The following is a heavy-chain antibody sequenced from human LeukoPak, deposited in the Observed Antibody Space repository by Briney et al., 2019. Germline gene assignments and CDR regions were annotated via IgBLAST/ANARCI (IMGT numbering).Heavy chain of an antibody. CDR2: IYYSGST. J-gene: IGHJ6*02. D-gene: IGHD2-15*01. V-gene: IGHV4-59*08. CDR1: GGSISSYY. CDR3: ARQVALGVSAGVVYYYHGMDV. Sequence: SETLSLTCTVAGGSISSYYWSWIRQPPGKGLEWIGYIYYSGSTNYNPSLKSRVTISVDTSKNQFSLKLSSVTAADTAVYYCARQVALGVSAGVVYYYHGMDVWGQGTTVTVSS.